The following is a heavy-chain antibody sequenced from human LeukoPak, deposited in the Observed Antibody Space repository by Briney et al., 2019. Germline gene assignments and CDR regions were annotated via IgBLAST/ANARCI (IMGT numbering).Heavy chain of an antibody. D-gene: IGHD3-3*01. CDR1: GGSISSYY. CDR3: ARGPFYDFWSSYYFDY. Sequence: SETLSLTCTVSGGSISSYYWTWIRQPAGQGGKGIGRIYTRGSANYNPSLKSRVTMSVDTSKNQFSLKLSSVTAAHTAVYYCARGPFYDFWSSYYFDYWGQGTLVTVSS. CDR2: IYTRGSA. J-gene: IGHJ4*02. V-gene: IGHV4-4*07.